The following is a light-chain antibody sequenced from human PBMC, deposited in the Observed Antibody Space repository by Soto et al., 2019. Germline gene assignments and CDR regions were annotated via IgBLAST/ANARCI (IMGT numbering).Light chain of an antibody. Sequence: DIVMTQSPDSLAVSLGERATINCKSSQNVLHSSNNKNYLAWYQQKAGQPPKLLIYWASTRESGVPDRYSGGGSGTDFTLYYRGLQVEDVAVYYCQQYYSARTFGQGTKVDIK. J-gene: IGKJ1*01. V-gene: IGKV4-1*01. CDR3: QQYYSART. CDR2: WAS. CDR1: QNVLHSSNNKNY.